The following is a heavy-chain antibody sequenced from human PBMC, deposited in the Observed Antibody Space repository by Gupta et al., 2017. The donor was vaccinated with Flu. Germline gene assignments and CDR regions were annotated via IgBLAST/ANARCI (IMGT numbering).Heavy chain of an antibody. D-gene: IGHD6-13*01. Sequence: EEQLVESGGGLVQPGGWLRLSCVVSGFTLRSYWLDWVRQAPGKGLEWVANIAADGSVKNYADSVKGRFTISRDDAKDSVYLEMNNLRAEDTALYYCARNRGWQQFDLWGQGALATVSS. CDR1: GFTLRSYW. CDR2: IAADGSVK. V-gene: IGHV3-7*01. J-gene: IGHJ5*02. CDR3: ARNRGWQQFDL.